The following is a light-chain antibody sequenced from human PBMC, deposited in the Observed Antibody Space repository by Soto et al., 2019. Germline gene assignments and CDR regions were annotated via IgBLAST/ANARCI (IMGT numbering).Light chain of an antibody. Sequence: TVFTQSPGTLSLYTGDRANLSCRASQSVSSSYLAWYQQKPGQAPRLLIYDASRRATGIPDRFSGSGSGTDFTLTISRLEPEDFAVYYCQQYGSTPRTFGQGTKVDI. CDR2: DAS. V-gene: IGKV3-20*01. J-gene: IGKJ1*01. CDR1: QSVSSSY. CDR3: QQYGSTPRT.